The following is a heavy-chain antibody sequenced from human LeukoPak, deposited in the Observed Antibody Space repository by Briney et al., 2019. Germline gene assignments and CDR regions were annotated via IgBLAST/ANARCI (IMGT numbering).Heavy chain of an antibody. CDR3: AKVLGYVDPFDS. CDR1: GFTFSSSA. CDR2: ISVSGGST. D-gene: IGHD2-15*01. J-gene: IGHJ5*01. V-gene: IGHV3-23*01. Sequence: GGSLRLSCAASGFTFSSSAMAWARRAPGEGLQWVSSISVSGGSTHYADSVKGRFTISRDNSKNTLFLQMNFLRAEDTAEYFCAKVLGYVDPFDSWGQGTLVTVSS.